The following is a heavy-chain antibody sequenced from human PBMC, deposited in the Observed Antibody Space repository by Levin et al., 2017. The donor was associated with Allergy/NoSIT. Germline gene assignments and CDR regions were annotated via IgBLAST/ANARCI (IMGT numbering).Heavy chain of an antibody. CDR2: IYYSGST. CDR3: ARQGHGITGTTMGDAFDI. V-gene: IGHV4-39*01. J-gene: IGHJ3*02. CDR1: GGSISSSSYY. D-gene: IGHD1-7*01. Sequence: GSLRLSCTVSGGSISSSSYYWGWIRQPPGKGLEWIGSIYYSGSTYYNPSLKSRVTISVDTSKNQFSLKLSSVTAADTAVYYCARQGHGITGTTMGDAFDIWGQGTMVTVSS.